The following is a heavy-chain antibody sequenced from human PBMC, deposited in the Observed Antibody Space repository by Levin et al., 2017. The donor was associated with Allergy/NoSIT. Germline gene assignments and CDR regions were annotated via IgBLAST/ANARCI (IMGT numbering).Heavy chain of an antibody. V-gene: IGHV1-2*02. Sequence: ASVKVSCEAAGYTFTDHDMNWVRQAPGQGLEWMGWVNCNSGDTHYAQKFQDRVTMTRDTSITTAYIEVSSLRFDDTALYFCARNDYGEYVHNFDYWGQGTLVTVAS. D-gene: IGHD4-17*01. CDR2: VNCNSGDT. J-gene: IGHJ4*02. CDR3: ARNDYGEYVHNFDY. CDR1: GYTFTDHD.